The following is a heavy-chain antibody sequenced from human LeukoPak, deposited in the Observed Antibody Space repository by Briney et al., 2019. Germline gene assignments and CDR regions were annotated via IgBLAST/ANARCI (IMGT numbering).Heavy chain of an antibody. CDR2: INSNSGGT. D-gene: IGHD6-6*01. Sequence: ASVKVSCKASGYTFTGYYMHWARQAPGQGLKWMGRINSNSGGTNYAQKFQGRVTMTRDTSISTAYMEMTRLRFDDTAVYYCARARQYSSSSLDYWGQGTQVTVSS. CDR1: GYTFTGYY. J-gene: IGHJ4*02. V-gene: IGHV1-2*06. CDR3: ARARQYSSSSLDY.